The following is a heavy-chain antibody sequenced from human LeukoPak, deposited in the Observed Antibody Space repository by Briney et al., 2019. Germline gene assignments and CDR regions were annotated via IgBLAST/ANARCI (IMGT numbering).Heavy chain of an antibody. D-gene: IGHD3-10*01. J-gene: IGHJ1*01. Sequence: GSLRLSCAASGFTFSEAWMHWVRQAPGKGLVWVSRINNDGSTTRYADSVKGRFTISRDNAKNTLYLQMNSLRAEDTAVYYCARVSGPGMDEYFHLWGQGTLVTVSS. CDR3: ARVSGPGMDEYFHL. CDR2: INNDGSTT. V-gene: IGHV3-74*01. CDR1: GFTFSEAW.